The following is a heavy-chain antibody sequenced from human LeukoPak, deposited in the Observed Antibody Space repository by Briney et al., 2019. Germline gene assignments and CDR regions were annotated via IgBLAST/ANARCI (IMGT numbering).Heavy chain of an antibody. CDR2: INPNSGGT. Sequence: GASVKVSCKASGYTFTGYYMHWVRQAPGQGLEWMGWINPNSGGTNYAQKFQGRVTMTRDTSISTAYMELSRLRSDDTAVYYCARDKGTTQSEEGWLQLPLYYFDYWGQGTLVTVSS. V-gene: IGHV1-2*02. J-gene: IGHJ4*02. CDR1: GYTFTGYY. D-gene: IGHD5-24*01. CDR3: ARDKGTTQSEEGWLQLPLYYFDY.